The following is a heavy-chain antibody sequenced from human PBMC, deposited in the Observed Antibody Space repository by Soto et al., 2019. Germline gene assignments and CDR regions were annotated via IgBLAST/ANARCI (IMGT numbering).Heavy chain of an antibody. CDR2: IKSKTDGGTT. CDR3: TTVLDVPSGYYTSYYYYGMDV. Sequence: GSLRLSCAASGFTFSNAWMNWVRQAPGKGLEWVGRIKSKTDGGTTDYAAPVKGRFTISRDDSKNTLYLQMNSLKTEDTAVYYCTTVLDVPSGYYTSYYYYGMDVWGQGTTVTVSS. D-gene: IGHD3-3*01. V-gene: IGHV3-15*07. J-gene: IGHJ6*02. CDR1: GFTFSNAW.